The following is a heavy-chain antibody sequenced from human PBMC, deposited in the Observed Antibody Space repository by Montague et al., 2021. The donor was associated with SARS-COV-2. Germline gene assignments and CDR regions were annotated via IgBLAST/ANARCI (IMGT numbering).Heavy chain of an antibody. CDR2: TYYRSKWYN. V-gene: IGHV6-1*01. Sequence: CAISGDSVSSNVATWNWIRQSPSRGLERLGRTYYRSKWYNDYAESVKSRITIDPDTSKHQFSLHLNSVTPEDTAVYYCARIPVGSKYYFDFWGQGTLVTVSS. CDR1: GDSVSSNVAT. D-gene: IGHD2-2*01. CDR3: ARIPVGSKYYFDF. J-gene: IGHJ4*02.